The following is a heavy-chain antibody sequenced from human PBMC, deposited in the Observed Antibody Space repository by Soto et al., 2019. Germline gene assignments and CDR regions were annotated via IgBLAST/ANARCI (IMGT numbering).Heavy chain of an antibody. J-gene: IGHJ5*02. CDR3: ARLDMDDP. CDR2: IHYTGRT. V-gene: IGHV4-59*01. CDR1: GGSINSFY. Sequence: VQLQESGPGLVKPSETLSLSCSVSGGSINSFYWSWIRQPPGKGLEWIGYIHYTGRTSYNPSLKSRVTISIDTSKTQFSLKLSSVTAADTAVYYCARLDMDDPWGQGTLVTVSS. D-gene: IGHD2-15*01.